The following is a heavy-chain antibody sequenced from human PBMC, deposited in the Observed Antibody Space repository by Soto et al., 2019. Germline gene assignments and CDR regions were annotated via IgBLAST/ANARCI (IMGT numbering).Heavy chain of an antibody. Sequence: PGGSLRLSCAASGFTLSRHTMNWVRQAPGKGLEWASFIGSRTSDIYYADSVKGRFTISRDNAKNSLYLDLTRLRAEDTAVYFCVRDYYDTSGYPNTFDMWGQGTMVTVS. J-gene: IGHJ3*02. CDR2: IGSRTSDI. CDR1: GFTLSRHT. D-gene: IGHD3-22*01. CDR3: VRDYYDTSGYPNTFDM. V-gene: IGHV3-21*01.